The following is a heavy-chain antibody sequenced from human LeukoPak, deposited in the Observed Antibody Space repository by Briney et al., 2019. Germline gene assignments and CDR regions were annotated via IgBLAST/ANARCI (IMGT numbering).Heavy chain of an antibody. Sequence: PGGSLRLSCAASGFTFSSFAMSWVRQAPGKGLEWVSAISGSGGSTYYADSVKGRFTISRDNSKNTLYLQMNSLRAEDTAVYYCAKSIVVVPDGMDVWGQGTTVTVSS. D-gene: IGHD2-2*01. CDR1: GFTFSSFA. CDR3: AKSIVVVPDGMDV. J-gene: IGHJ6*02. V-gene: IGHV3-23*01. CDR2: ISGSGGST.